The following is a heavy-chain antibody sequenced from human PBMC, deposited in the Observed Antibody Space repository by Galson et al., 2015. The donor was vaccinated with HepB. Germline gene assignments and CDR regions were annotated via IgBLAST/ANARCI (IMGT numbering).Heavy chain of an antibody. V-gene: IGHV3-30-3*01. CDR2: ISSDGSAE. J-gene: IGHJ4*02. Sequence: SLRLSCAASGFTFSSHTMHWVRQAPGKGLEWVTLISSDGSAEHYADSVRGRFTISRDNSKSTLYMKMNSLRPEDTALYFCVRGNQYLNDYWGQGTLVTVSS. CDR1: GFTFSSHT. CDR3: VRGNQYLNDY. D-gene: IGHD2-2*02.